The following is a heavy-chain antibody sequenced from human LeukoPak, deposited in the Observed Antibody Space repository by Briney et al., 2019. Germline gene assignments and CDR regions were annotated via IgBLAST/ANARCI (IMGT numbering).Heavy chain of an antibody. J-gene: IGHJ4*02. CDR3: AKRPKGTLIPPDY. D-gene: IGHD2-2*02. Sequence: PGGSLRLSCAASGFTFSSYAMSWVRQAPGKGLEWASAISGSGGSKYSADSGKGRFTNSRDNSKNTLYLQMNSLRAEDTAVYYCAKRPKGTLIPPDYWGQGTLVTVSS. CDR1: GFTFSSYA. V-gene: IGHV3-23*01. CDR2: ISGSGGSK.